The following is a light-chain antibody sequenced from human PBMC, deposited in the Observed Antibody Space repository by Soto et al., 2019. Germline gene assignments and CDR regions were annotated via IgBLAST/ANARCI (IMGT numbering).Light chain of an antibody. CDR1: QSVSSSY. CDR2: GAS. CDR3: QQYGSSGT. J-gene: IGKJ1*01. V-gene: IGKV3-20*01. Sequence: EIVLTQSPGTLSLSPGERATLSCRASQSVSSSYLAWYQQKPGQAPRLLIYGASSRATGIPDRFSGSGSGTDFTLTISTLEYEDFAVYYCQQYGSSGTFGQGTKVEIK.